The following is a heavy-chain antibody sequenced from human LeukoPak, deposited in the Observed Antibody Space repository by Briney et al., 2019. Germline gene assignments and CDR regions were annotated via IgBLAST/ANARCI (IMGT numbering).Heavy chain of an antibody. CDR1: GFTFSSYA. CDR3: AKDAGYCTNGVCYPYYFDY. CDR2: ISGSGGST. Sequence: GGSLRLSCAASGFTFSSYAMSWVRQAPGKGLEWVSAISGSGGSTYYADSVKGRFTISRDNSKNTLYLQMNSLRAEDTAVYYCAKDAGYCTNGVCYPYYFDYWGQGTLVTVSS. V-gene: IGHV3-23*01. D-gene: IGHD2-8*01. J-gene: IGHJ4*02.